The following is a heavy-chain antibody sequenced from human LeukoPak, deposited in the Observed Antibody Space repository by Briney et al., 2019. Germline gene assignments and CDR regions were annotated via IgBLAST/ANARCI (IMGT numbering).Heavy chain of an antibody. Sequence: SETLSLTCTVSGGSISSSSYYWGWIRQPPGKGLEWIGSIYYSGSTYYNPSLKSRVTISVDTSKNQFSLKLSSVTAADTAVYYCARGGAGKYSSGWYDYWGQGTLVTVSS. CDR3: ARGGAGKYSSGWYDY. D-gene: IGHD6-19*01. CDR1: GGSISSSSYY. CDR2: IYYSGST. J-gene: IGHJ4*02. V-gene: IGHV4-39*07.